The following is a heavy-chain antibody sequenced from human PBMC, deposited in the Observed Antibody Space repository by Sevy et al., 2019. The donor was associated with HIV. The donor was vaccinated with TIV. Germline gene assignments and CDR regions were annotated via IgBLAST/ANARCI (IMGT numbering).Heavy chain of an antibody. CDR2: ISGSGGST. CDR1: GSTFSSYA. Sequence: GGSLRLSCAASGSTFSSYAMSWVRQAPGKGLEWASAISGSGGSTYYADSVKGRFTISRDNSKNTLYLQMNSLRAEDTAVYYCATLAAAGPGWFDPWGQGTLVTVSS. CDR3: ATLAAAGPGWFDP. V-gene: IGHV3-23*01. J-gene: IGHJ5*02. D-gene: IGHD6-13*01.